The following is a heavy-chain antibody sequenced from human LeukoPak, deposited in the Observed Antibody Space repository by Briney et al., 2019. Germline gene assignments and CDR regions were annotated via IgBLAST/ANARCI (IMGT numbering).Heavy chain of an antibody. J-gene: IGHJ3*02. CDR3: ARDRKASGSYYAFDI. Sequence: SQTLSLTCAISGDSVSSNGAAWNWIRQSPSRGLEWLGRTYFRSKWYNDYAGSVQGRITINPGTSKNQFSLQLNSVTPEDTAVYYCARDRKASGSYYAFDIWGQGTMVTVSS. CDR2: TYFRSKWYN. D-gene: IGHD1-26*01. CDR1: GDSVSSNGAA. V-gene: IGHV6-1*01.